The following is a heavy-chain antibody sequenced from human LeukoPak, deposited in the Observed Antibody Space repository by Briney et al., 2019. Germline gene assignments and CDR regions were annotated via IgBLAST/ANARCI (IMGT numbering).Heavy chain of an antibody. CDR3: ARQARGSSPAYNWFDP. V-gene: IGHV5-51*01. D-gene: IGHD6-6*01. CDR2: IYPGDSDT. J-gene: IGHJ5*02. Sequence: GESLKISCKGSGYSFTSYWIGWVRQMPGKGLEWMGIIYPGDSDTRYSPSFQGQVTISADKSISTAYLQWSSLKASDTAMYYCARQARGSSPAYNWFDPWGQGTLVTVSS. CDR1: GYSFTSYW.